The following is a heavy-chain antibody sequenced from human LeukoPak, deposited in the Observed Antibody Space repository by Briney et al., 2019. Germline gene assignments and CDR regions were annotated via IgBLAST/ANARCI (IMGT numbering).Heavy chain of an antibody. D-gene: IGHD2-2*01. CDR1: GYTFTSYY. CDR2: FYPSGGST. CDR3: ARDAVSSRSCDAHFDY. J-gene: IGHJ4*02. V-gene: IGHV1-46*01. Sequence: ASVKVSCKASGYTFTSYYMHWVRQAPGQGLEGMGIFYPSGGSTSYAQEFQGRVTMTRDTSTSTVYMELSRLRSADTAVYYCARDAVSSRSCDAHFDYWGQGTLVTVSS.